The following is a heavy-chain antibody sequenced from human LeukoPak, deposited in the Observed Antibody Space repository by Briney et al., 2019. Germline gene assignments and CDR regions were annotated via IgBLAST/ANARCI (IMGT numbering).Heavy chain of an antibody. Sequence: GGSLRLSCAASGFTVSSNYMSWARQAPGKGLECVSVTYSGGSTYYADSVKGRFTISRDNAKNSLYLQMNSLRAEDTAVYYCARDCGSSCFYWGQGTLVTVSS. V-gene: IGHV3-53*01. J-gene: IGHJ4*02. D-gene: IGHD6-13*01. CDR1: GFTVSSNY. CDR2: TYSGGST. CDR3: ARDCGSSCFY.